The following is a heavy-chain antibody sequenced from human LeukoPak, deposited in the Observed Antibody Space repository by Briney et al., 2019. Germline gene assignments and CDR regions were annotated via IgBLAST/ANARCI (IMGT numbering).Heavy chain of an antibody. CDR3: GGGDHADY. Sequence: GGSLRLSCADPGVTFSRYWMHWVRQAPGKGLEWVANIKRDGSERNYVNSVKDRFTISRDNTKNSLYLQMNSLRAEDTAVYYCGGGDHADYWGQGTLVTVSS. V-gene: IGHV3-7*04. CDR1: GVTFSRYW. CDR2: IKRDGSER. J-gene: IGHJ4*02. D-gene: IGHD1-14*01.